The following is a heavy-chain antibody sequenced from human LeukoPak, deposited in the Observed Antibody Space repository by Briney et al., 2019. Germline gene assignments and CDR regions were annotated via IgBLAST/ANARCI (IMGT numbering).Heavy chain of an antibody. CDR3: AEGGVLADSRGYYYLFDY. V-gene: IGHV3-53*01. CDR2: IYSGGST. Sequence: GGSLRLSCAASGFTVSSNYMSWVRQAPGKGLEWVSVIYSGGSTYYADSVKGRFTISRDNSKNTLYLQMNSLRAEDTAVYYCAEGGVLADSRGYYYLFDYWGQGTLVTVSS. J-gene: IGHJ4*02. CDR1: GFTVSSNY. D-gene: IGHD3-22*01.